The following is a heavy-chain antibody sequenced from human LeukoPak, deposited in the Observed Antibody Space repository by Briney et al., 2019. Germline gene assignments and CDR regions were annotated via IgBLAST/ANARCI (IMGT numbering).Heavy chain of an antibody. V-gene: IGHV3-74*01. CDR3: ARDGSSGRANAFDI. CDR2: INSDGSST. Sequence: GGSLRLSCAASGFTFSSYWMHWVRQAPGKGLVWVSRINSDGSSTIYADSVKGRFTISRDNAKNTLCLQMNSLRAEDTAVYYCARDGSSGRANAFDIWGQGTMVTVSS. D-gene: IGHD6-19*01. J-gene: IGHJ3*02. CDR1: GFTFSSYW.